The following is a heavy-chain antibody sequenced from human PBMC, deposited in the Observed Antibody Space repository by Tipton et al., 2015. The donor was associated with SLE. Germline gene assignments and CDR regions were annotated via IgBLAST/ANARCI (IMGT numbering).Heavy chain of an antibody. D-gene: IGHD3-22*01. Sequence: TLSLTCTVSGGSISNTNYYWGWIRQPPGKGLEWIGTIYYTGDTYYSPSLKSRVTISVDTSKNQFSLNVKSVTAADTAVYYCARDEYRYDATGYHLLGHFDFWGQGTLVTVSS. CDR3: ARDEYRYDATGYHLLGHFDF. CDR1: GGSISNTNYY. J-gene: IGHJ4*02. V-gene: IGHV4-39*07. CDR2: IYYTGDT.